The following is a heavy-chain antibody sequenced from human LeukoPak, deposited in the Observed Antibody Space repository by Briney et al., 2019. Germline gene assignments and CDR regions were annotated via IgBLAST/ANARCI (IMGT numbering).Heavy chain of an antibody. CDR1: GYTFSSYW. CDR3: VKDSPPRYSGSPPAY. CDR2: INKDGGEK. Sequence: GGCLRLSCAASGYTFSSYWQSWVREAPGKGLEWVANINKDGGEKYYVDSVKGRFTISRDNAKNSLYLQMNSMRADDTAVYYCVKDSPPRYSGSPPAYWGQGTLVTVSS. D-gene: IGHD1-26*01. J-gene: IGHJ4*02. V-gene: IGHV3-7*03.